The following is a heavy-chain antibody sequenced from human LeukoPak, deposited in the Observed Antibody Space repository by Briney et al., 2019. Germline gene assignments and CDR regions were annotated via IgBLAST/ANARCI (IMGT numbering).Heavy chain of an antibody. CDR1: GYIFTSYY. D-gene: IGHD3-22*01. V-gene: IGHV1-46*01. CDR2: INPSGAST. J-gene: IGHJ5*02. Sequence: ASVKVSCKSSGYIFTSYYMHWVRQAPGQGLEWKGIINPSGASTYYVQKFQGRVTMTRDTSTSTVYMELSSLRSEDTAVYYCARSRSDYYDSSGYYYRPFDPWGQGTLVTVSS. CDR3: ARSRSDYYDSSGYYYRPFDP.